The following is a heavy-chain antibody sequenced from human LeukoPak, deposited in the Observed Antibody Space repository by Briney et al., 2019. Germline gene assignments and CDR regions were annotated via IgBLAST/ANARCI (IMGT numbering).Heavy chain of an antibody. Sequence: ASGEVSCKGSGYTLTSYGISGVRQASGQGLEWMGWISAYNGNTNYAQKLQGRVTMTTDTSTSTAYMELRSLRSDDTAVYYCARDAGYGDYAGNFDYWGQGTLVTVSS. V-gene: IGHV1-18*04. D-gene: IGHD4-17*01. CDR2: ISAYNGNT. CDR1: GYTLTSYG. CDR3: ARDAGYGDYAGNFDY. J-gene: IGHJ4*02.